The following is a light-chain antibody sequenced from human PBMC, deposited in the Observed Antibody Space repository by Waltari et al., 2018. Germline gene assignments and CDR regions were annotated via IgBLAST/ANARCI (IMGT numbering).Light chain of an antibody. J-gene: IGLJ2*01. CDR3: SSRDSSGDVI. V-gene: IGLV3-19*01. CDR1: ILRVYY. Sequence: SSELTQDPAVSVALGQTVRITCQGDILRVYYPNWCQQKPGQAPLIVIYGKNNRPSGSPDRFAASTSGSTASLTSTGAQAEDEAHYYCSSRDSSGDVIFGGGTKLTVL. CDR2: GKN.